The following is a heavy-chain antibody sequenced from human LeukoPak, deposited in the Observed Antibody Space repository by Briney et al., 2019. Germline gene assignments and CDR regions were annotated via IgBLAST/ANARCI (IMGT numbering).Heavy chain of an antibody. CDR2: ISSSSSYI. J-gene: IGHJ4*02. V-gene: IGHV3-21*01. Sequence: GGSLRLSCAASGFTFSSYSMNWVRQAPGKGLEWVSSISSSSSYIYYADSVKGRFTISRDNAKNSLYLQMNSLRAEDTAVNYCARAPSVLRFLEWLNYFDYWGQGTLVTVSS. D-gene: IGHD3-3*01. CDR3: ARAPSVLRFLEWLNYFDY. CDR1: GFTFSSYS.